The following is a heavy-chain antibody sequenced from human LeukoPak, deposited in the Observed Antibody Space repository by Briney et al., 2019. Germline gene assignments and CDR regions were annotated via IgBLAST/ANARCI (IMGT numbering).Heavy chain of an antibody. V-gene: IGHV3-21*01. J-gene: IGHJ4*02. Sequence: PGGSLRLSCAGSGFTFSSYTMNWVRQAPGKGLEWVSSISSSATYIYYADSVRGRFTISRDDAKYSLFLHMNSLRAEDTAVYYCATWDDYGDYVAFEYWGQGTLVTVSS. CDR3: ATWDDYGDYVAFEY. CDR1: GFTFSSYT. CDR2: ISSSATYI. D-gene: IGHD4-17*01.